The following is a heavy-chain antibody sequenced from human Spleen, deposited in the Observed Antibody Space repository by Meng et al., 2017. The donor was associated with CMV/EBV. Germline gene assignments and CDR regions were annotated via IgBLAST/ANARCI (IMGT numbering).Heavy chain of an antibody. J-gene: IGHJ4*02. Sequence: SLTCAVYGGSFSGYYWSWIRQPPGKGLEWIEEINHSGSTNYNPSLKSRVTISVDTSKNQFSLKLSSVTAADTAVYYCATSRSGSPDYWGQGTLVTVSS. D-gene: IGHD3-3*01. CDR1: GGSFSGYY. CDR3: ATSRSGSPDY. CDR2: INHSGST. V-gene: IGHV4-34*01.